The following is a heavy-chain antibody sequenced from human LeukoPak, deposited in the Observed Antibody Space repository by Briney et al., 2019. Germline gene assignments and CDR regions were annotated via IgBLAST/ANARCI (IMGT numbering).Heavy chain of an antibody. D-gene: IGHD2/OR15-2a*01. CDR2: INLDDKSA. V-gene: IGHV3-74*01. J-gene: IGHJ3*02. CDR3: LTIVETTFDAFDI. CDR1: GLTLSKYW. Sequence: PGGSLRLSCAASGLTLSKYWLDWLRQAPGKGLVWVSRINLDDKSASYADSVKGRFTIARDDARKTLYLQMNSLRAEDTAVYYCLTIVETTFDAFDIWGQGTMVTVSS.